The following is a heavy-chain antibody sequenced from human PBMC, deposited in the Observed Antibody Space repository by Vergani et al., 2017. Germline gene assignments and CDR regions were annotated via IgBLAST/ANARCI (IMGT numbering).Heavy chain of an antibody. CDR2: INHSGST. V-gene: IGHV4-34*01. CDR3: ERAGGGILRS. J-gene: IGHJ5*02. D-gene: IGHD4-17*01. Sequence: QVQLQQWGAGLLKPSETLSLTCAVYGGSFSGYYWSWIRQPPGKGLEWIGEINHSGSTNYNPSLKSRVTISVDQSKNQFSLKLSSVTAADTAVYYCERAGGGILRSWGQGTLVTVSS. CDR1: GGSFSGYY.